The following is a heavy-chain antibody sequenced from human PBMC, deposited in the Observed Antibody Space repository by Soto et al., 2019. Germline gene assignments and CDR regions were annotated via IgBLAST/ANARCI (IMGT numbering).Heavy chain of an antibody. CDR2: IYTSGST. D-gene: IGHD2-15*01. V-gene: IGHV4-4*07. J-gene: IGHJ6*02. CDR3: ASGRYCSGGSCYYYYGMEV. CDR1: GGTIISYY. Sequence: PSETLSLTCTVSGGTIISYYWSWIRQPAGKGLEWIGRIYTSGSTNYNPSLKSRVTMSIDTSKNQLSLRLSSVTAADTAVYYCASGRYCSGGSCYYYYGMEVWGQGTTVTVSS.